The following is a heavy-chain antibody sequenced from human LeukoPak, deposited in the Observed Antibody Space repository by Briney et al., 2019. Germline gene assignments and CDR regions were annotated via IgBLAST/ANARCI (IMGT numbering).Heavy chain of an antibody. D-gene: IGHD6-6*01. V-gene: IGHV3-48*01. CDR2: ISSSSSTI. Sequence: GGSLRLSCAASGFTFSSYSMNWVRQAPGKGLEWVSYISSSSSTIYYADSVKGRFTISRDNAKNSLYLQMNSLRAEDTAVYYCARERGGSSSSYDYWGQGTLVTVSS. J-gene: IGHJ4*02. CDR3: ARERGGSSSSYDY. CDR1: GFTFSSYS.